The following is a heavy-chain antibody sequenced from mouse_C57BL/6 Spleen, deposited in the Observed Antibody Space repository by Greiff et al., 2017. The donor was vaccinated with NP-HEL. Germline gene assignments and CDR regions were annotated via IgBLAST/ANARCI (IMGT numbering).Heavy chain of an antibody. Sequence: VQLQQPGAELVKPGASVKMSCKASGYTFTSYWITWVKQRPGQGLEWIGDIYPGSGSTNYNEKFKSKATLTVDTSSSTAYMPLSSLTSADSAVYYCARRFTTVVAPYFDYWGKGTTLTVYS. J-gene: IGHJ2*01. CDR1: GYTFTSYW. CDR3: ARRFTTVVAPYFDY. D-gene: IGHD1-1*01. CDR2: IYPGSGST. V-gene: IGHV1-55*01.